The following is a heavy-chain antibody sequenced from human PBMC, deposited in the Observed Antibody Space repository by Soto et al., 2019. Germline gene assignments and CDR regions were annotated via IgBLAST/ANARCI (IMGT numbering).Heavy chain of an antibody. Sequence: EVQLVESGGGWVQPGRSLRLSCAASGFTFDDYAMHWVRQAPGKGLEWVSGISWSSGSIGYVDSVKGRFTISRDNAKNSLYLQMNSLRAEDTALYYCAKDIKDDYYYGMDVWGQGTTVTVSS. CDR1: GFTFDDYA. V-gene: IGHV3-9*01. D-gene: IGHD2-15*01. CDR3: AKDIKDDYYYGMDV. CDR2: ISWSSGSI. J-gene: IGHJ6*02.